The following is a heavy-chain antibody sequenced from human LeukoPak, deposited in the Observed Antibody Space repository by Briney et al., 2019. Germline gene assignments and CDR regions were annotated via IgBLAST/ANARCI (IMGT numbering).Heavy chain of an antibody. Sequence: GGSLRLSFAASEFPFCDSAIHWVRQGPGKGLEWVSLINSNGGSTSYADSVKGRFTISRDNSKNSLYLQMNSLRPEDTALYYCAKDPDYGGNSRYGMDVWGQGTTVTVSS. CDR3: AKDPDYGGNSRYGMDV. D-gene: IGHD4-23*01. V-gene: IGHV3-43*02. CDR2: INSNGGST. J-gene: IGHJ6*02. CDR1: EFPFCDSA.